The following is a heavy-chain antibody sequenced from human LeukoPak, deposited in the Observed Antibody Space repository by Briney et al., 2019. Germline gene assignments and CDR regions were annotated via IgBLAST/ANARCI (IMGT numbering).Heavy chain of an antibody. D-gene: IGHD3-10*01. CDR2: INSDGSSI. CDR1: GFTFSSYW. V-gene: IGHV3-74*01. Sequence: PGGSLRLSCAASGFTFSSYWMHWVRQAPGKGLVGVSRINSDGSSITYADSVKGRFPISRDNSKNKLYLQMNSLRAEDTAVYYCASTIWFGEQEDYWGQGTLVTVSS. J-gene: IGHJ4*02. CDR3: ASTIWFGEQEDY.